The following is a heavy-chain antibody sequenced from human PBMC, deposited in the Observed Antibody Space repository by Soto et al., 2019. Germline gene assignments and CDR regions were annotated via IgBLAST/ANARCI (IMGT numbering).Heavy chain of an antibody. CDR2: INPTGGST. J-gene: IGHJ5*02. Sequence: QVQLVQSGAEVRKPGASVKVSCKASGYTFTSFYMHWVRQAPGQGLEWMGVINPTGGSTTYAQKFQGRVTMTRDTSTSTVYMELSSLRSDDTAVYYCARDRDYSGGSGFWYFDPWGQGTLVTVSS. D-gene: IGHD3-22*01. CDR1: GYTFTSFY. V-gene: IGHV1-46*01. CDR3: ARDRDYSGGSGFWYFDP.